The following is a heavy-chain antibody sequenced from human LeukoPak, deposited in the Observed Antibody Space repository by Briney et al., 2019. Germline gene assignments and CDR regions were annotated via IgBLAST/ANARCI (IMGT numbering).Heavy chain of an antibody. J-gene: IGHJ4*02. Sequence: GGSLRLSCEASGFTFSSYAMSWVRQAPGKGLEWVSGISGSGGSTYYADSVKGRFTISRDNSKNTLYLQMNSLRAGDTAVHYCAKGIAGSRPPFDYWGQGTLVTVSS. V-gene: IGHV3-23*01. CDR1: GFTFSSYA. CDR3: AKGIAGSRPPFDY. CDR2: ISGSGGST.